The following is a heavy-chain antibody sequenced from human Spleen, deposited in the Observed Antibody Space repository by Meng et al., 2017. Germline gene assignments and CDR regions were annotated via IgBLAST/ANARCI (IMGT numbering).Heavy chain of an antibody. Sequence: GGSLRLSCAASVFNVSGNYITWVRQAPGKGLKWVSVIYKCGDTTYADSVKGRFTVSRDNAKNSLYLQMNSLRAEDTAVYYCARLSASYRYVIDYWGQGTLVTVSS. CDR3: ARLSASYRYVIDY. V-gene: IGHV3-66*03. CDR2: IYKCGDT. CDR1: VFNVSGNY. D-gene: IGHD1-26*01. J-gene: IGHJ4*02.